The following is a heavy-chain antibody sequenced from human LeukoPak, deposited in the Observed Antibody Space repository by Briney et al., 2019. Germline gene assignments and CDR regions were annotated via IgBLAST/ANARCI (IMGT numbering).Heavy chain of an antibody. J-gene: IGHJ4*02. CDR1: GFNFSSYW. Sequence: GGSLRLSCVASGFNFSSYWMHWVRQAPGKGLEWVSRINTDVISTTMKGRFTISRDNAKNTLYLQISSLRAEDTAVYYCARGYSTWHDYWGQGTLVTVSS. D-gene: IGHD6-13*01. CDR2: INTDVIST. CDR3: ARGYSTWHDY. V-gene: IGHV3-74*01.